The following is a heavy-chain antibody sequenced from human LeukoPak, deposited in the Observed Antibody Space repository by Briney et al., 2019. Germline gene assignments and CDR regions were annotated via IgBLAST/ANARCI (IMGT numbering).Heavy chain of an antibody. CDR3: ARHILNFGNNSHFDH. CDR2: IYYVGRA. J-gene: IGHJ4*02. V-gene: IGHV4-59*08. CDR1: GDSINNYF. D-gene: IGHD2/OR15-2a*01. Sequence: SETLSLTCTVSGDSINNYFWSWIRQSPEKGLEWIAYIYYVGRANYNPSLESRATMSIDTSKNQFSLRLSSVTAADTAVYYCARHILNFGNNSHFDHWGQGILVTVSS.